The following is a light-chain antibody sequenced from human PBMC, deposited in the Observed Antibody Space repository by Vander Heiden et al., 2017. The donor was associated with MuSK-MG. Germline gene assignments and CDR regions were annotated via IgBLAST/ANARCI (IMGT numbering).Light chain of an antibody. CDR3: QQDYTSPWT. J-gene: IGKJ1*01. CDR1: QSRLYSSNNKNY. V-gene: IGKV4-1*01. Sequence: IVSTPAPDSLTVSLGERATIDCKSSQSRLYSSNNKNYLVWYQQKPGQPPKLLISWASTRESGVPDRFSGSGSETDFTLTINSLQAEDVGVYSCQQDYTSPWTFGHGTRVXIK. CDR2: WAS.